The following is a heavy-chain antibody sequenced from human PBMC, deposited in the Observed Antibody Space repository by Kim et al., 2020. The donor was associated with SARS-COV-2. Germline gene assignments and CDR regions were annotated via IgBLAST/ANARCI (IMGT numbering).Heavy chain of an antibody. V-gene: IGHV3-9*01. Sequence: DSVKGRFTISRDNAKNSLYLQMNSLRTEDTAWYYCAKGAKYSSGWYSDYWGQGTLVTVSS. CDR3: AKGAKYSSGWYSDY. J-gene: IGHJ4*02. D-gene: IGHD6-19*01.